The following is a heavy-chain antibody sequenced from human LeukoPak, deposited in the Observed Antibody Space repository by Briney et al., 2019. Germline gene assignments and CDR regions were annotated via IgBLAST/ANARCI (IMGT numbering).Heavy chain of an antibody. J-gene: IGHJ4*02. CDR1: GFTFSSYV. D-gene: IGHD6-19*01. V-gene: IGHV3-23*01. CDR2: ISSGGDST. Sequence: PGGSLRLSCAASGFTFSSYVLGWVRQAPGQGLEWVSTISSGGDSTSYADSVKGRFAISRDNSQSTLFLQLNSLRAEDTAVYYCAKSHGSGWYGYSDYWGQGTLVTVSS. CDR3: AKSHGSGWYGYSDY.